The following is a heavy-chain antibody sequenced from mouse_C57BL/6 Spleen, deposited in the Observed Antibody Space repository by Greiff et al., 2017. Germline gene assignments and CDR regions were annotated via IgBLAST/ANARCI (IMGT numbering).Heavy chain of an antibody. Sequence: QVQLQQPGAELVKPGASVKLSCKASGYTFTSYWMHWVKQRPGQGLEWIGMIHPNSGSTNYNEKFKSKATLTVDKSSSTAYMQLSSLTSEDSAVYYCGRGGDYDGPEDFDVWGTGTTVTVSS. J-gene: IGHJ1*03. CDR1: GYTFTSYW. V-gene: IGHV1-64*01. D-gene: IGHD2-4*01. CDR2: IHPNSGST. CDR3: GRGGDYDGPEDFDV.